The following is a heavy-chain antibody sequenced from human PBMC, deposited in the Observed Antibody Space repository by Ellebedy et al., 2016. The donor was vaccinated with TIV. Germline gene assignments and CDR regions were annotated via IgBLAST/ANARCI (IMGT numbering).Heavy chain of an antibody. D-gene: IGHD3-10*01. CDR2: INHDGST. CDR1: GASISPW. CDR3: ARHYLLSSTFDL. Sequence: MPSETLSLTCAVSGASISPWSSWVRQPLGKGLEWIGGINHDGSTNYNPSLRSRVTISLDRSKNQFSLEVTSVTAADTALYYCARHYLLSSTFDLWGQGTMVTVSS. J-gene: IGHJ3*01. V-gene: IGHV4-4*02.